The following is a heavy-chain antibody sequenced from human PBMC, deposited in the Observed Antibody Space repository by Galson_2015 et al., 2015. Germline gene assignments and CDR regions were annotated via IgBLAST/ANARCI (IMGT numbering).Heavy chain of an antibody. Sequence: SLRLSCAASGFTFSSYAMHWVRQAPGKGLEWVAVISYDGSNKYYADSVKGRFTISRDNSKNTLYLQMNSLRAEDTAVYYCARTNYDILTGGRFDYWGQGTLVTVSS. J-gene: IGHJ4*02. CDR1: GFTFSSYA. CDR2: ISYDGSNK. D-gene: IGHD3-9*01. CDR3: ARTNYDILTGGRFDY. V-gene: IGHV3-30*01.